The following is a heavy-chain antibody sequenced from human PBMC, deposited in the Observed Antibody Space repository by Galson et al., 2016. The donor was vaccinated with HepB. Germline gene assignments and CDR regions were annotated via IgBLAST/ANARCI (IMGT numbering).Heavy chain of an antibody. CDR1: GGSISSNNYY. Sequence: SETLSLTCTVSGGSISSNNYYWGCIRQPPGKGLEWIGSIYYSGKTYYNPSLESRVTLSVDSSKNQFSLNLDSVTAADTAVYYCVSSGPFMICDGYSCSSHDVFDVWGRGTMVTVSS. CDR3: VSSGPFMICDGYSCSSHDVFDV. J-gene: IGHJ3*01. D-gene: IGHD2-21*01. V-gene: IGHV4-39*01. CDR2: IYYSGKT.